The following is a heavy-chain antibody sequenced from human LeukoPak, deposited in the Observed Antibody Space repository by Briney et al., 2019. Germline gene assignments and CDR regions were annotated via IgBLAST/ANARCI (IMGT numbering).Heavy chain of an antibody. D-gene: IGHD5-12*01. CDR3: ARVQWLQYYYYYMDV. J-gene: IGHJ6*03. Sequence: SETLSLTCTVSGGSISSYYWSWIRRPPGKGLEWIGYIYYSGSTNYNPSLKSRVTMSVDTSKNQFSLKLSSVTAADTAVYYCARVQWLQYYYYYMDVWGKGTTVTISS. CDR2: IYYSGST. CDR1: GGSISSYY. V-gene: IGHV4-59*01.